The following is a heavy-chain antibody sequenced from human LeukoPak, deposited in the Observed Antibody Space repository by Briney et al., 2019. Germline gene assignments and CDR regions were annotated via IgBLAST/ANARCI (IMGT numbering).Heavy chain of an antibody. J-gene: IGHJ4*02. CDR2: IYSGGST. V-gene: IGHV3-66*01. Sequence: PGGSLRLSCAASGFTVSSNYMSWVRQAPGKGLEWVSVIYSGGSTYYADSVKGRFTISRDNSKNTLYLQMNSLRAEDTAVYYCAREPRGSSWYVYWGQGTLVTVSS. CDR3: AREPRGSSWYVY. D-gene: IGHD6-13*01. CDR1: GFTVSSNY.